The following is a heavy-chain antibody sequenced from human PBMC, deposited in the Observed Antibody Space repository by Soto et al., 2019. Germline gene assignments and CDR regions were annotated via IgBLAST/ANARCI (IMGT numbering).Heavy chain of an antibody. CDR2: IFPMFDVP. D-gene: IGHD3-16*02. Sequence: QVQLVQSGPEMKKPGSAVKVSCKASGGTFNTYAMNWVRQVPGQGLEWMGGIFPMFDVPRYAQKFQGRVTITLDESSTTAYMDLSRLRVDDTAVYYCARSVGSGGVIGGVDYWGQGTLVSV. V-gene: IGHV1-69*19. CDR1: GGTFNTYA. J-gene: IGHJ4*02. CDR3: ARSVGSGGVIGGVDY.